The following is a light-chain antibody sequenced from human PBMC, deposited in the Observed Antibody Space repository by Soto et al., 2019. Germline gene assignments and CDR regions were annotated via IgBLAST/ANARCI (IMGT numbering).Light chain of an antibody. CDR3: QQYGPSTMYT. Sequence: EIVLTQSPGTLSLSPGERATLSCRASQTVSSSFLAWYQQKPGQAPRLIIYGASTRATGIPGMFSGSASVRDFTITISRREPEDFAVYYCQQYGPSTMYTFGQGTNLEIK. J-gene: IGKJ2*01. CDR1: QTVSSSF. V-gene: IGKV3-20*01. CDR2: GAS.